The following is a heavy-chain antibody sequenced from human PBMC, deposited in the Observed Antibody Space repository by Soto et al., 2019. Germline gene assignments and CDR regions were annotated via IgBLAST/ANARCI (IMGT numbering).Heavy chain of an antibody. D-gene: IGHD5-18*01. CDR2: TYSGGST. J-gene: IGHJ4*02. Sequence: GGSLRLSCVASGLTVRSTYMSWVRQAPGKGLEWVSVTYSGGSTYYADSVKGRFTISRDNSKNTLYLQMNSLRAEDTAVYYCARSGYSYGPFDYWGQGTLVTVSS. CDR3: ARSGYSYGPFDY. CDR1: GLTVRSTY. V-gene: IGHV3-53*01.